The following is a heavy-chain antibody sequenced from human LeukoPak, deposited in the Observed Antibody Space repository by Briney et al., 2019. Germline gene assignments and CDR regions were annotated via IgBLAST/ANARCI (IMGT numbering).Heavy chain of an antibody. CDR3: ARVDYYGSGSYYSESYYFDY. Sequence: PSETLSLTCTVSGGSISSGGYYWSWIRQHPGKGLEWIGYIYYSGSTYYNPSLKSRVTISVDTSKNQFSLKLSSVTAADTAVYYCARVDYYGSGSYYSESYYFDYWGQGTLVTVSS. J-gene: IGHJ4*02. V-gene: IGHV4-31*03. CDR1: GGSISSGGYY. CDR2: IYYSGST. D-gene: IGHD3-10*01.